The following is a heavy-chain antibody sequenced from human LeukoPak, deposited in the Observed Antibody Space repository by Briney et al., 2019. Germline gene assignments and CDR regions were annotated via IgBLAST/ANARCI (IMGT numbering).Heavy chain of an antibody. CDR2: IYYSGST. J-gene: IGHJ4*02. CDR1: GGSISSSTYY. Sequence: SETLPLTCTVSGGSISSSTYYWGWIRQPPGKGLEWIGTIYYSGSTFYNPSLKSRVTISVDTSKNQFSLKLSSVTAADTAVYYCVRQDSGNYSGLVYWGQGALVTVSS. CDR3: VRQDSGNYSGLVY. D-gene: IGHD1-26*01. V-gene: IGHV4-39*01.